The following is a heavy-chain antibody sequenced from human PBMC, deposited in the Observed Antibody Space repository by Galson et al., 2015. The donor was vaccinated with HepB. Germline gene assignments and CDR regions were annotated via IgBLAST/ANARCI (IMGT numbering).Heavy chain of an antibody. Sequence: FSSYSMHWVRQAPWKGLEWVSYISSSSSTIQYADSVKGRFTISRDNAKNSLYLQMNSLRAEDTAVYYCARVGISPYYYYGMDVWGQGTTVTVSS. CDR3: ARVGISPYYYYGMDV. CDR2: ISSSSSTI. J-gene: IGHJ6*02. D-gene: IGHD3-10*01. CDR1: FSSYS. V-gene: IGHV3-48*01.